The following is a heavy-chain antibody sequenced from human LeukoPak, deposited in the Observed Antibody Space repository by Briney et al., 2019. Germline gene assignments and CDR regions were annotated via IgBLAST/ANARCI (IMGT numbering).Heavy chain of an antibody. V-gene: IGHV3-74*01. CDR1: GFTFSSYW. D-gene: IGHD4-23*01. J-gene: IGHJ4*01. CDR3: VRVPLTPSRPFDY. CDR2: ISSDGSSI. Sequence: GGSLRLPCAASGFTFSSYWLHWVRQAPRQGLVWVSHISSDGSSISYADSVKGRFTISRDNAKNMLYLQMNSLRAEDTAVYYCVRVPLTPSRPFDYGDEGTLVAVPS.